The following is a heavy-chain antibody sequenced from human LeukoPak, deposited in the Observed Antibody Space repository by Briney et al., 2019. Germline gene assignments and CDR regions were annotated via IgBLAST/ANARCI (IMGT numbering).Heavy chain of an antibody. CDR1: GGSFSGYY. CDR3: ARWAAAPALTGGYYYYYMDV. D-gene: IGHD6-13*01. J-gene: IGHJ6*03. Sequence: SETLSLTCAVYGGSFSGYYWSWIRQPPGKGLEWIGEINHSGSTNYNPSLKSRVTISVDTSKNQFSLKLSSVTAADTAVYYCARWAAAPALTGGYYYYYMDVWGKGTTVTISS. V-gene: IGHV4-34*01. CDR2: INHSGST.